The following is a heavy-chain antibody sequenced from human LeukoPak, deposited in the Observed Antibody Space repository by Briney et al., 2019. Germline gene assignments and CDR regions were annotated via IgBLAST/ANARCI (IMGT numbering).Heavy chain of an antibody. CDR1: GYTFSSYG. D-gene: IGHD1-26*01. Sequence: ASVKVSCKASGYTFSSYGMNWVRQAPGQGLEWMGGINTNTGNPTYAQGFTGRFVFSLDTSVSTAYLRISSLKAEDTAVYYCARRDHSGSYQISPGDFDYWGQGTLATVSS. CDR2: INTNTGNP. J-gene: IGHJ4*02. CDR3: ARRDHSGSYQISPGDFDY. V-gene: IGHV7-4-1*02.